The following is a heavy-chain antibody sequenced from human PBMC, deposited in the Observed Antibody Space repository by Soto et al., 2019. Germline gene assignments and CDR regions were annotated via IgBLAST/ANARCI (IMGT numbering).Heavy chain of an antibody. CDR3: ARGAWFGELYNDTQGNWFDP. J-gene: IGHJ5*02. V-gene: IGHV4-59*12. CDR2: IYHSGST. D-gene: IGHD3-10*01. CDR1: GGSISSYY. Sequence: SETLSLTCTVSGGSISSYYWSWIRQPPGKGLEWIGYIYHSGSTNYNPSLKSRVTISVDTSKNQFSLKLSSVTAADTAVYYCARGAWFGELYNDTQGNWFDPWGQGTLVTVSS.